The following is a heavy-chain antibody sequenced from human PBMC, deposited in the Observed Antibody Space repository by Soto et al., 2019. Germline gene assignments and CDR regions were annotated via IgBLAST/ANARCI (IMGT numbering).Heavy chain of an antibody. V-gene: IGHV4-39*01. Sequence: SETLSLTCTVSGGSISSSSYYWGWIRQPPGKGLEWIGSIYYSGSTYYNPSLKSRVTISVDTSKNQFSLKLSSVTAADTAVHYCARPLAGTGYYYYYGMDVWGQGTTVTVS. CDR2: IYYSGST. CDR1: GGSISSSSYY. J-gene: IGHJ6*02. CDR3: ARPLAGTGYYYYYGMDV. D-gene: IGHD6-19*01.